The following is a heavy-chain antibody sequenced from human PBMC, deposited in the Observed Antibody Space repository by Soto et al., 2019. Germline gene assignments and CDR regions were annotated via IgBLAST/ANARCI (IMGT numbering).Heavy chain of an antibody. Sequence: SETLSLTCAVYGGSCSGYYWSWIRQPPGKGLEWIGEINHSGSTNYNPSLKSRVTISVDTSKNQFSLKLSSVTAADTAVYYCARVSGWYGKYYFDYWGQGTLVTVSS. D-gene: IGHD6-19*01. J-gene: IGHJ4*02. CDR3: ARVSGWYGKYYFDY. V-gene: IGHV4-34*01. CDR1: GGSCSGYY. CDR2: INHSGST.